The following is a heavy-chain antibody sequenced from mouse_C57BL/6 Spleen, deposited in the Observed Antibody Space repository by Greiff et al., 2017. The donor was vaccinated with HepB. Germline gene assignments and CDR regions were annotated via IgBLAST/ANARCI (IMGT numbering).Heavy chain of an antibody. CDR1: CYTFTDYE. D-gene: IGHD2-1*01. Sequence: QVQLQQSGAELVRPGASVTLSCKASCYTFTDYEMHWVKQTPVHGLEWIGAIDPETGGTAYNQKFKGKAILTADKSSSTAYMELRSLTSEDSAVYYCTRFYPYYFDYWGQGTTLTVSS. V-gene: IGHV1-15*01. CDR3: TRFYPYYFDY. CDR2: IDPETGGT. J-gene: IGHJ2*01.